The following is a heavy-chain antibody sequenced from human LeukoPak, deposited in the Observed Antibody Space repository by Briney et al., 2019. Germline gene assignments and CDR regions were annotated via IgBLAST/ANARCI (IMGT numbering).Heavy chain of an antibody. CDR2: IYPGDSDT. CDR3: ARPFTSIALLGAFDI. CDR1: GYSFTSYW. D-gene: IGHD6-6*01. V-gene: IGHV5-51*01. J-gene: IGHJ3*02. Sequence: GESLKISCKGSGYSFTSYWIGWVRQMPGKGLEWMGIIYPGDSDTRYSPSFQGQVTISADKSISTAYLQRSSLKASDTAMYYCARPFTSIALLGAFDIWGQGTMVTVSS.